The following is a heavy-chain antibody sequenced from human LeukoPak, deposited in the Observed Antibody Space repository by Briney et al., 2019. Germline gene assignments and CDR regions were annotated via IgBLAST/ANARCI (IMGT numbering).Heavy chain of an antibody. D-gene: IGHD5-12*01. CDR2: ISGSRSTI. V-gene: IGHV3-48*01. Sequence: PGGSLRLSCAASGFTFSSNSMNWVRQAPGKGLEWVSYISGSRSTIYYADSVKGRFTISRDNGKNSLYLQMNSLRAEDTAVYYCARDSSGYDVRYYYYYMDVWGKGTTVTVSS. J-gene: IGHJ6*03. CDR3: ARDSSGYDVRYYYYYMDV. CDR1: GFTFSSNS.